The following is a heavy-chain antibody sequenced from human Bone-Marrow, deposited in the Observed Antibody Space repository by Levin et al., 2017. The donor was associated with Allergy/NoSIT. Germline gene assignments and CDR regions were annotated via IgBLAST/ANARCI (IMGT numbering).Heavy chain of an antibody. J-gene: IGHJ6*02. CDR2: ISSGRSAI. CDR3: AGDLNADYSSRYYGMDV. V-gene: IGHV3-48*02. Sequence: GESLKISCAASGFTFSSSSMNWVRPAPGRGLEWVSYISSGRSAIYYADSVKGRFTISRDNARNSLYLQMNSLRDEETAVCYCAGDLNADYSSRYYGMDVWGQGTTVTVSS. CDR1: GFTFSSSS. D-gene: IGHD6-19*01.